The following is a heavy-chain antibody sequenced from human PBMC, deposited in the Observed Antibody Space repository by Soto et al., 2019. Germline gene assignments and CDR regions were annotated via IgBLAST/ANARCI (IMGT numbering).Heavy chain of an antibody. D-gene: IGHD2-21*01. V-gene: IGHV3-74*03. CDR2: VSIDGTTP. CDR3: VRGPVDGDHGRFDP. CDR1: GFTFSRYW. Sequence: EVQLVESGGDLIQPGGSLRLSCRTSGFTFSRYWMHWFRQPPGKGLVWISRVSIDGTTPTYADSVKGRFTISRDNGXNTLFLQMNRLRVDDTAVYYCVRGPVDGDHGRFDPWGQGTLVTVS. J-gene: IGHJ5*02.